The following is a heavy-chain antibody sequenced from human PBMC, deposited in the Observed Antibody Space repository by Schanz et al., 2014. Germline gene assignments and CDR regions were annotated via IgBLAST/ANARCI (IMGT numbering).Heavy chain of an antibody. V-gene: IGHV3-30*18. CDR3: AKLGQDTNGSFDI. CDR1: GYTFTSYG. J-gene: IGHJ3*02. CDR2: ISYDGSNK. D-gene: IGHD2-8*01. Sequence: QVQLVQSGAEVKKPGASVKVSCKASGYTFTSYGIHWVRQAPGKGLEWVTVISYDGSNKYYADSVKGRFTISRDNSKNTVYLQMNSLRSEDTALYYCAKLGQDTNGSFDIWGQGTRVTVSS.